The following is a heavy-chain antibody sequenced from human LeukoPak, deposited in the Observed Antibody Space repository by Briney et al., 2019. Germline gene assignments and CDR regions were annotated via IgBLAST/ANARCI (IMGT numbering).Heavy chain of an antibody. CDR3: ASAQWLVFFY. D-gene: IGHD6-19*01. Sequence: SSETLSLTCAVYGGSFSGYYWSWIRQPPGKGLEWIGEINHSGSTNYNPSLKSRVTISVDTSKNQFSLKLSSVTAADTAVYYCASAQWLVFFYWGQGTLVTVSS. CDR2: INHSGST. CDR1: GGSFSGYY. V-gene: IGHV4-34*01. J-gene: IGHJ4*02.